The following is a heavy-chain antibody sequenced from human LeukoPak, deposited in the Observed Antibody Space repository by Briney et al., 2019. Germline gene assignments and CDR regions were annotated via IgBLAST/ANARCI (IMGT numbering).Heavy chain of an antibody. Sequence: SVKVSCKASGGTFSSYAISWVRQAPGQGLEWMGGIIPIFGTANYAQKFQGRVTITTDESTSTAYMELSSLRSEDTAVYYCARDGYCSSTSCPPNNNWFDPWGQGTLVTVSS. D-gene: IGHD2-2*03. CDR3: ARDGYCSSTSCPPNNNWFDP. V-gene: IGHV1-69*05. CDR1: GGTFSSYA. CDR2: IIPIFGTA. J-gene: IGHJ5*02.